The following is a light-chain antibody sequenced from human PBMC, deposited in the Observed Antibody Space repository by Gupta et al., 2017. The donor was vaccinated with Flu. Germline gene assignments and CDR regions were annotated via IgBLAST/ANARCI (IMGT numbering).Light chain of an antibody. J-gene: IGKJ2*01. CDR1: KPVSSA. Sequence: TCREIKPVSSALSGDQQKPGQAPILLIYGASGVQSGVPSRFSGRGSVTDFTRTISNLQTVDFAVYYCQQTYSSWYTFCQGTKVEI. CDR2: GAS. CDR3: QQTYSSWYT. V-gene: IGKV1-39*01.